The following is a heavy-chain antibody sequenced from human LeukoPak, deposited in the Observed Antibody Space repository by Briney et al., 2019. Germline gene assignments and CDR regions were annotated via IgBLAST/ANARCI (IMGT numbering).Heavy chain of an antibody. CDR2: INPNSGGT. CDR1: GYTFAGYY. V-gene: IGHV1-2*02. D-gene: IGHD1-7*01. Sequence: ASVKVSCKASGYTFAGYYIHWVRQAPGQGLEWMGWINPNSGGTDYAQKFQGRVTMTRDTSINTAYMDLNNLRSDDTAVYYCARGGYNWNYVYFDYWGQGTLVTVSS. J-gene: IGHJ4*02. CDR3: ARGGYNWNYVYFDY.